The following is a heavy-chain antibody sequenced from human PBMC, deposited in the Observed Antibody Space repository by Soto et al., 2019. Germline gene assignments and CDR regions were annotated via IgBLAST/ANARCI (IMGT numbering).Heavy chain of an antibody. V-gene: IGHV1-69*12. J-gene: IGHJ5*02. CDR1: GGTFSSYA. D-gene: IGHD2-2*01. CDR3: ARVDVLVPAAKGIPGLNWFDP. Sequence: QVQLVQSGAEVKKPGSSVKVSCKASGGTFSSYAISWVRQAPGQGLEWMGGIIPIFGTANYAQNFQGRVTITADESTSTAYMELSSLRSEDTAVYYCARVDVLVPAAKGIPGLNWFDPWGQGTLVTVSS. CDR2: IIPIFGTA.